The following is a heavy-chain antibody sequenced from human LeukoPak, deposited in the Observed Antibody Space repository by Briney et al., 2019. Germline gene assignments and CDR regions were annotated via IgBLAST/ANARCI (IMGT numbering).Heavy chain of an antibody. J-gene: IGHJ1*01. CDR2: ISGSGGST. CDR3: ANQVRYCSGSSCYNRYFQQ. D-gene: IGHD2-2*02. Sequence: ETLSLACAVSGGSISSSNWWSWVRQAPGKGLEWVSGISGSGGSTFYADSVKGRFTISRDNSKNTLYLQVNSLRAEDTAVYYCANQVRYCSGSSCYNRYFQQWGQGTLVTVSS. CDR1: GGSISSSN. V-gene: IGHV3-23*01.